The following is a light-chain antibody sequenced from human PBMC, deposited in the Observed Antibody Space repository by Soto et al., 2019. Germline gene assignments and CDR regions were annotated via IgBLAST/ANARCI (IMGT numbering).Light chain of an antibody. J-gene: IGKJ1*01. V-gene: IGKV2-30*01. CDR2: KVS. Sequence: DVVMTQSPLSLPVTLGQPASISCRSSESLVYDDGNTYLHWFHQRPGQSPRRLIYKVSNRGSGVSDRFSGSGSGSNFTLKISRVEAEDLAVYYCMQGTHWPQTLGQGTKVDIK. CDR3: MQGTHWPQT. CDR1: ESLVYDDGNTY.